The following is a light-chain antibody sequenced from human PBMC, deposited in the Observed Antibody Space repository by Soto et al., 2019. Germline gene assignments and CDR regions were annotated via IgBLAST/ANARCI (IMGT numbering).Light chain of an antibody. J-gene: IGLJ1*01. CDR1: KLGDKY. V-gene: IGLV3-1*01. CDR3: QAWDSSTGV. CDR2: QDS. Sequence: SSELTQPPSVSVSPGQTASITCSGAKLGDKYASWYQQKPRQSPVLVIYQDSKRPSGIPERFSGSNSGNTATLTISGTQAMDEADYYCQAWDSSTGVFGTGTKVTVL.